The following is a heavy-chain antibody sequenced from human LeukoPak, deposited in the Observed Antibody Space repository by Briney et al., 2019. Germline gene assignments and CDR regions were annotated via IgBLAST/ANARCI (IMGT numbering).Heavy chain of an antibody. D-gene: IGHD3-10*01. CDR3: AIYGSGSYPNWFDP. CDR1: GGSFSGYY. CDR2: INHSGST. V-gene: IGHV4-34*01. Sequence: SETLSLTCAVYGGSFSGYYWSWIRQPPGKGLEWIGEINHSGSTNYNPSLESRVTISVDTSKNQFSLKLSSVTAADTAVYYCAIYGSGSYPNWFDPWGQGTLVTVSS. J-gene: IGHJ5*02.